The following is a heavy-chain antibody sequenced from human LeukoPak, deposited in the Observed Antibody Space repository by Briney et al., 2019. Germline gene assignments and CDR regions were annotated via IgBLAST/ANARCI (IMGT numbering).Heavy chain of an antibody. CDR2: IYYSGGT. CDR1: GGSTISNY. Sequence: SETLSLTCTVSGGSTISNYWSWIRQPPGKGLEWIGYIYYSGGTNYNPSLKSRVTMSVDTSKNQFSLKLKSVTAADTAVYYCARGGSGTASFDYWGQGTLVTVSS. CDR3: ARGGSGTASFDY. J-gene: IGHJ4*02. D-gene: IGHD2-15*01. V-gene: IGHV4-59*08.